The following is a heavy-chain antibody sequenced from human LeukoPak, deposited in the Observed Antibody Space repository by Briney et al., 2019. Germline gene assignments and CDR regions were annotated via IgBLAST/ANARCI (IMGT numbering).Heavy chain of an antibody. J-gene: IGHJ5*02. CDR1: GYSFTSYW. CDR3: ARRGYTYGYVS. CDR2: IFPGDSDT. Sequence: GESLQISCKGSGYSFTSYWIAWVRQMPGKGLEWMGIIFPGDSDTRYSPSFQGQVSISADKSITTAYLQWSSLKASDTAMYYCARRGYTYGYVSWGQGTLVTVSS. D-gene: IGHD5-18*01. V-gene: IGHV5-51*01.